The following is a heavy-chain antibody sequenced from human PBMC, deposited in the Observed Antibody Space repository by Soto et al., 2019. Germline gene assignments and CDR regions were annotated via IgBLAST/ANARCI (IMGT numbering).Heavy chain of an antibody. J-gene: IGHJ4*02. CDR3: AKGPYYDSSGYPYYFDY. D-gene: IGHD3-22*01. V-gene: IGHV3-48*03. CDR1: GFTFSSYE. Sequence: GGSLRLSCAASGFTFSSYEMNWVRQAPGKGLEWVSYISSSGSTIYYADSVKGRFTISRDNAKNSLYLQMNSLRAEDTAVYYCAKGPYYDSSGYPYYFDYWGQGTLVTVSS. CDR2: ISSSGSTI.